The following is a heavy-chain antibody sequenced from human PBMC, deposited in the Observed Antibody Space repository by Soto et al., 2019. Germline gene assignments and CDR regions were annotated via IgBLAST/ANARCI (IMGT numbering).Heavy chain of an antibody. D-gene: IGHD4-17*01. CDR1: GYTFTNYG. Sequence: ASVKVSCKASGYTFTNYGITWVRQAPGQGLEWMGWISAYNGDTHYTQKLQGRVTMTTDTSTSTAYMELRSLRSDDTAVYYCAGGYYGDYPSFDYWGQGTLVTVSS. J-gene: IGHJ4*02. V-gene: IGHV1-18*01. CDR3: AGGYYGDYPSFDY. CDR2: ISAYNGDT.